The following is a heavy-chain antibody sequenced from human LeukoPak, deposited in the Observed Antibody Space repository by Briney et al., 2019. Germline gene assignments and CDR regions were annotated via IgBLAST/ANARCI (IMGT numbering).Heavy chain of an antibody. V-gene: IGHV4-30-4*02. Sequence: SETLSLTCTVSGGSINNGDYYWSWIRQPPGKGLEWIGYISYSRSTYDNPSLKSGISISADTYKNQCPLKRSSATATDAAVYYCVRGAAVWGQGTTVTVSS. CDR2: ISYSRST. D-gene: IGHD6-13*01. J-gene: IGHJ6*02. CDR3: VRGAAV. CDR1: GGSINNGDYY.